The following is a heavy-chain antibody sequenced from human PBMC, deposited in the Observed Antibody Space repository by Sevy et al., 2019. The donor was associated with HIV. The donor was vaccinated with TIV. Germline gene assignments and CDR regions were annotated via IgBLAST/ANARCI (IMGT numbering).Heavy chain of an antibody. CDR3: AKDMGEGRDYYDGMDV. CDR2: ICWNSGSI. Sequence: GGSLRLSCAASGFTFDDYAMHWVRHAPGKGLEWVSGICWNSGSIGYADSVKGRFTISGDNAKNSLYLQMNSLRAEDTALDYCAKDMGEGRDYYDGMDVWGQGTTVTVSS. CDR1: GFTFDDYA. V-gene: IGHV3-9*01. D-gene: IGHD3-16*01. J-gene: IGHJ6*02.